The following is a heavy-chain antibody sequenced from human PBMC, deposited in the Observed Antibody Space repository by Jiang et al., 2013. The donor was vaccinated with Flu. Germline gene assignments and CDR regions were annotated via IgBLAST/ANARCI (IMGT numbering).Heavy chain of an antibody. J-gene: IGHJ4*02. Sequence: GAEVKKPGASVKVSCKASGYSFISFRINWVRQAPGHGLEWMGWISPYNGATNDAQKLRGRVTMTTDTSTSTAYMELRSLTSDDTAVYYCARDTSMGNFDHWGQGTLVTVSS. D-gene: IGHD5-18*01. CDR3: ARDTSMGNFDH. CDR1: GYSFISFR. CDR2: ISPYNGAT. V-gene: IGHV1-18*01.